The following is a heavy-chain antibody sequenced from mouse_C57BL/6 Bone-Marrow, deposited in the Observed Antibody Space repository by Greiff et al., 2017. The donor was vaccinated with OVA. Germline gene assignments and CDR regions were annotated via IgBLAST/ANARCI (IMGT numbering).Heavy chain of an antibody. Sequence: EVQLQQSGPELVKPGASVKISCKASGYTFTDYYMNWVKQSHGKSLEWIGDINPNNGGTSYNQKFKGKATLTVDKSSSIAYMELRSLTSEDSAVYYCAREDYYGSSPFDYWGQGTTLTVSS. CDR2: INPNNGGT. J-gene: IGHJ2*01. D-gene: IGHD1-1*01. V-gene: IGHV1-26*01. CDR3: AREDYYGSSPFDY. CDR1: GYTFTDYY.